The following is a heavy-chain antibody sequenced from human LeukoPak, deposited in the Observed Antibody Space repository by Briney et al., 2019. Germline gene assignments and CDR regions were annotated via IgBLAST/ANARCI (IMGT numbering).Heavy chain of an antibody. V-gene: IGHV4-4*07. CDR3: AIDRGMWVTGTTNWFDP. Sequence: SETLSLTCTVSGGSISSYYWSWIRQPAGKGLEWIGRTYTSGSTNYNPSLKSRVTMSVDTSKIQFSLKLSSVTAADTAVYYCAIDRGMWVTGTTNWFDPWGQGTLVTVSS. CDR2: TYTSGST. CDR1: GGSISSYY. D-gene: IGHD1-7*01. J-gene: IGHJ5*02.